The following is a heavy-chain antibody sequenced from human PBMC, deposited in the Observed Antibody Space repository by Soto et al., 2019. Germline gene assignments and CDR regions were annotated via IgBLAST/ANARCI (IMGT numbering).Heavy chain of an antibody. Sequence: QVQLVESGGGMVQPGRSLRLSCAASGFTFSSYGMHWVRQAPGKGLEWVAVISYDGSDKYYADSVKGRFSISRDNSENTLYLQMNSLRPEDTAVYYCAKVTGYCSSSSCRRDYYYYYGMDVWGQGTTVTVSS. CDR3: AKVTGYCSSSSCRRDYYYYYGMDV. CDR2: ISYDGSDK. CDR1: GFTFSSYG. J-gene: IGHJ6*02. V-gene: IGHV3-30*18. D-gene: IGHD2-2*01.